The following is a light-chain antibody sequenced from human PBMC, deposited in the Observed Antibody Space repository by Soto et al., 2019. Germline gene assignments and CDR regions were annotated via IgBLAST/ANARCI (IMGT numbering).Light chain of an antibody. Sequence: IHLTQSPSSLSASVGDRVTITCRASQRISSYLAGYQQKPGKAPKLRIYGAATLQGGVPSRFSGSRSGTDFTLTIGSLQPEDFATYDCQQLNSYPLSFGAGTKVDI. V-gene: IGKV1-9*01. CDR1: QRISSY. CDR3: QQLNSYPLS. J-gene: IGKJ4*01. CDR2: GAA.